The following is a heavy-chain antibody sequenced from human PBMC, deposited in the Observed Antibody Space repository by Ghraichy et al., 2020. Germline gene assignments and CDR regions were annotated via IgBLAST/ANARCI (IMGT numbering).Heavy chain of an antibody. CDR1: GFTFSSYW. CDR2: IKSDGSST. V-gene: IGHV3-74*01. J-gene: IGHJ4*02. Sequence: GGSLRLSCAASGFTFSSYWMHWVRQAPGKGLVWVSRIKSDGSSTGYADSVKGRFTISRDNAKDTLYLQMNSLRAEDTAVYYCARGEMATVYWGQGTLVTVSS. CDR3: ARGEMATVY. D-gene: IGHD5-24*01.